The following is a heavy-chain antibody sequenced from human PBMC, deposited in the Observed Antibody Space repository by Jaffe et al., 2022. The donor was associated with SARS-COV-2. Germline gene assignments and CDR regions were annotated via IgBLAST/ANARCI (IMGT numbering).Heavy chain of an antibody. CDR3: AKVRTMVTRFLVQVQYGMDV. V-gene: IGHV3-23*01. CDR1: GFTFSSYA. CDR2: ISGSGGRT. D-gene: IGHD2-21*02. J-gene: IGHJ6*02. Sequence: EVQLLESGGGLVQSGGSLRLSCTASGFTFSSYAMNWVRQAPGKGLEWVSGISGSGGRTYYADSVKGRLTISRDNSKNTLYLQMNSLKTEDTAVYYCAKVRTMVTRFLVQVQYGMDVWGQGTTVTVSS.